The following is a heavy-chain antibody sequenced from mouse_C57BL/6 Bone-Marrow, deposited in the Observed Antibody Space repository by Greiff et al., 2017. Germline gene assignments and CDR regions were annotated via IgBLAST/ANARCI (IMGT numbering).Heavy chain of an antibody. CDR1: GYAFTNYL. CDR3: ARDGSSYVKYFAY. CDR2: INPGSGGT. V-gene: IGHV1-54*01. J-gene: IGHJ3*01. Sequence: QVQLKESGAELVRPGTSVKVSCKASGYAFTNYLIVWVKQRPGQGLEWIGVINPGSGGTNYNEKFKGKATLTADKSSSTAYMQLSSLTSEDSAVYFCARDGSSYVKYFAYWGQGTLVTVSA. D-gene: IGHD1-1*01.